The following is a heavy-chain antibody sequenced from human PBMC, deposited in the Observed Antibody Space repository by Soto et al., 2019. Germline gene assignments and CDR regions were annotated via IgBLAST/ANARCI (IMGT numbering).Heavy chain of an antibody. CDR1: GGTFSSYA. J-gene: IGHJ5*02. CDR2: IIPIFGTA. CDR3: ARDRGPSSGYYPYWFDP. D-gene: IGHD3-22*01. V-gene: IGHV1-69*12. Sequence: QVQLVQSGAEVKKPGSSVKVSCKASGGTFSSYAISWVRQAPGQGLEWMGEIIPIFGTANYEQKFQGRVTSRADDSTSTASMELSSLRSEDTAVYYCARDRGPSSGYYPYWFDPWGQGTLVTVSS.